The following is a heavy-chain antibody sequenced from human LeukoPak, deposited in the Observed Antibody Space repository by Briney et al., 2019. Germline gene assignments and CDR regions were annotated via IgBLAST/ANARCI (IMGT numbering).Heavy chain of an antibody. J-gene: IGHJ4*02. CDR1: GGPISGYY. Sequence: PSETLSLTCSVSGGPISGYYWSWIRQPPGKELEWIWYVYYSENTTYNPSLESRVAISLDTSKNQFSLRLNSVTTADTAVYFCTRRVAVTGTPKAYFDYWGQGILVTVSS. CDR3: TRRVAVTGTPKAYFDY. D-gene: IGHD6-19*01. V-gene: IGHV4-59*08. CDR2: VYYSENT.